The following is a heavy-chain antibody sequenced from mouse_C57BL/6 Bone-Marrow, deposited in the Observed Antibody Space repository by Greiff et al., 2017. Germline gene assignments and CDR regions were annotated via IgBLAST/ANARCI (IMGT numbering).Heavy chain of an antibody. CDR1: GFNIKDDY. CDR2: LDPENGDT. J-gene: IGHJ2*01. CDR3: TTRPNYFDY. Sequence: VQLQQSGAELVRPGASVKLSCTASGFNIKDDYMHWVKQRPEQGLEWIGWLDPENGDTEYASKFQGKATITADTSSNTAYLQLSSLTSEDTAVYYCTTRPNYFDYWGQGTTLTVSS. V-gene: IGHV14-4*01.